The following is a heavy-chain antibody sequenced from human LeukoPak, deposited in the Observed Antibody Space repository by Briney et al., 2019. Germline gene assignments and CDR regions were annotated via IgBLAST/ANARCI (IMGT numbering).Heavy chain of an antibody. Sequence: GESLKISCKGSGYSFTSFWIGWVRQMPGKGLEWMGIICPGDSDTRYSPSFQGQVTISADKSISSAYLQWSSLKASDTAMYYCARLRSHLWFGDYDYWGRGTLVTVSS. D-gene: IGHD3-10*01. V-gene: IGHV5-51*01. J-gene: IGHJ4*02. CDR3: ARLRSHLWFGDYDY. CDR2: ICPGDSDT. CDR1: GYSFTSFW.